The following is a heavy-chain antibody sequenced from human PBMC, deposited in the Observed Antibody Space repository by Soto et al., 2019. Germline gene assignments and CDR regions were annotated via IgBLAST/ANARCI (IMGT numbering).Heavy chain of an antibody. D-gene: IGHD2-15*01. J-gene: IGHJ6*03. V-gene: IGHV3-23*01. CDR2: ISGSGGTT. CDR1: GFTFSSYA. Sequence: PGGSLRLSCAASGFTFSSYAMSWVRQAPGKELEWVSAISGSGGTTYYADSVKGRFSISRDNSKNTVYLQMSSLRAEDTAVYYCAKDGGVSSWKYCSGGSCYYYYMDVWGKGTTVTVSS. CDR3: AKDGGVSSWKYCSGGSCYYYYMDV.